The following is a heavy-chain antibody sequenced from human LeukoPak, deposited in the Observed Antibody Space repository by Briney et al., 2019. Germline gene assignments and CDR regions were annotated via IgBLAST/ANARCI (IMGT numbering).Heavy chain of an antibody. D-gene: IGHD1-1*01. V-gene: IGHV3-48*01. Sequence: GGSLRLSCAASGFTFSSYSMNWVRQAPGKGLEWVSYISSSSSTIYYADSVKGRFIISRDNSKNTLYLQMNSLRADDTALYYCAKALIGTGGYFQHWGHGALVTVSS. J-gene: IGHJ1*01. CDR2: ISSSSSTI. CDR3: AKALIGTGGYFQH. CDR1: GFTFSSYS.